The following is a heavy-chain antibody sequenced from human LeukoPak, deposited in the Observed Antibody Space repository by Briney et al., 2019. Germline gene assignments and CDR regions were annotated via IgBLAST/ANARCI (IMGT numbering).Heavy chain of an antibody. J-gene: IGHJ4*02. CDR1: GDSVSSNSAA. Sequence: SQTLSLTCAISGDSVSSNSAAWNWIRQSPSRGLEWLGRTYYRSKWYNDYAVSVKSRITINPDTSKNQFSLQLNSVTPEDTAVYYCARGVRYCSGGSCLPYPFDYWGQGTLVTVSS. V-gene: IGHV6-1*01. D-gene: IGHD2-15*01. CDR2: TYYRSKWYN. CDR3: ARGVRYCSGGSCLPYPFDY.